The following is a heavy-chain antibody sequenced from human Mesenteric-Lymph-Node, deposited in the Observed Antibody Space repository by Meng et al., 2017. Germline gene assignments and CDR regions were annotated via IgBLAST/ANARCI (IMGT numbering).Heavy chain of an antibody. V-gene: IGHV4-30-4*01. CDR3: ARRGSYYDSVGYYYFDY. CDR1: GGSISSGDYY. Sequence: QVQLQESGPGLVKPSQTLSLTCTVSGGSISSGDYYWSWIRQPPGKGLEWIGYIYSNGHANYNPSLKSRVTISVDTSKNQFSLKLSSVTAADTAAYYCARRGSYYDSVGYYYFDYWGQGTLVTVSS. J-gene: IGHJ4*02. CDR2: IYSNGHA. D-gene: IGHD3-22*01.